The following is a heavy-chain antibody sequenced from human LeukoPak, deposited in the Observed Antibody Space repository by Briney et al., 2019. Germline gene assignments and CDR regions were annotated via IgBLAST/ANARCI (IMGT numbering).Heavy chain of an antibody. Sequence: LDPLSLTYTDPDAALHGYCCRSLQQRPGNGLDWIGYIYYSGSTNSNPSLKSRVTISTDTSKNQFSLNLRSVTAADTAVYYCARSMGWSYELDPWGRGTLVTVSS. J-gene: IGHJ5*02. CDR1: DAALHGYC. CDR2: IYYSGST. D-gene: IGHD6-19*01. CDR3: ARSMGWSYELDP. V-gene: IGHV4-59*07.